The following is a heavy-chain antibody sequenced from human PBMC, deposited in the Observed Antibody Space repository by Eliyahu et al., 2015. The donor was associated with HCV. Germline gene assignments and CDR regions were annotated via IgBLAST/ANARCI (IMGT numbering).Heavy chain of an antibody. CDR2: ITPIFGTA. V-gene: IGHV1-69*01. J-gene: IGHJ4*02. D-gene: IGHD2-15*01. CDR3: AREGGDYCSGGGCFLLY. CDR1: GGTFSRST. Sequence: QVQLAQSGAEVKKPGSSAKVSCKASGGTFSRSTVSWVRQAPGQGLEWVGGITPIFGTANYAQKFQGRVTINADESTNTAYMELSSLRSEDTAMYYCAREGGDYCSGGGCFLLYWGQGTLVTVSS.